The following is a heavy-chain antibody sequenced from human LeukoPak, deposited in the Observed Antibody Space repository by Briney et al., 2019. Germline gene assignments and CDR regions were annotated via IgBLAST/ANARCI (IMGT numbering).Heavy chain of an antibody. Sequence: GGSLRLSCAASGFTFSDYYMSWIRQAPGKGLEWISYISSSGDIIYYTDSVKGRFTISRDNARNSLYLQMSSLRAEDTAVYYCARDDIIVGAANWGQGTLVTASS. V-gene: IGHV3-11*01. CDR3: ARDDIIVGAAN. J-gene: IGHJ4*02. CDR1: GFTFSDYY. CDR2: ISSSGDII. D-gene: IGHD1-26*01.